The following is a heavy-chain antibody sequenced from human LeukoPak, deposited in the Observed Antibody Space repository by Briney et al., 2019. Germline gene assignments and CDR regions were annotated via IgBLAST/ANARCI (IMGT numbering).Heavy chain of an antibody. CDR1: GDSINTDNFY. CDR3: ARDEGYASGFDRDY. CDR2: IFYSGST. D-gene: IGHD2-15*01. Sequence: PSETLSLTCTVSGDSINTDNFYWGWIRQPPGKGLEWIGSIFYSGSTYYNPSLKSRVTISVDTSKNQFSLKLNSVTAADTAVYYCARDEGYASGFDRDYWGQGTLVTVSS. V-gene: IGHV4-39*07. J-gene: IGHJ4*02.